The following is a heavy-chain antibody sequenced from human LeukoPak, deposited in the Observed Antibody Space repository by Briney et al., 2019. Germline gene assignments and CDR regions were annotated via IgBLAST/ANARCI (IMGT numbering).Heavy chain of an antibody. V-gene: IGHV1-69*05. Sequence: SVKVSCKASGRTFSSYAISWVRQAPGQGLEWMGRIIPIFGTANYAQKFQGRVTITTDESTSTAYIELSSLRSEDTAVYYCVRGSGYSSGWYYAYFAYWGERTLVTVSS. J-gene: IGHJ4*02. CDR2: IIPIFGTA. D-gene: IGHD6-19*01. CDR3: VRGSGYSSGWYYAYFAY. CDR1: GRTFSSYA.